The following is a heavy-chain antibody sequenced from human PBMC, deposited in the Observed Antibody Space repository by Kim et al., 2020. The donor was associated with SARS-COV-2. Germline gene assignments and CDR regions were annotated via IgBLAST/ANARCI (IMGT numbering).Heavy chain of an antibody. J-gene: IGHJ5*02. V-gene: IGHV1-46*01. Sequence: ASVKVSCKASGYTFTSYYMHWVRQAPGQGLEWMGIINPSGGSTSYAQKFQGRVTMTRDTSTSTVYMELSSLRSEDTAVYYCARGRRPIQLWSDWFDPWGQGTLVTVSS. D-gene: IGHD5-18*01. CDR1: GYTFTSYY. CDR3: ARGRRPIQLWSDWFDP. CDR2: INPSGGST.